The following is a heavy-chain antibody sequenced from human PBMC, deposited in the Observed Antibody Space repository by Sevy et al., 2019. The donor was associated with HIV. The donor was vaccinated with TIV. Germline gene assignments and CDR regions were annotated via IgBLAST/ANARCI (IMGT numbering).Heavy chain of an antibody. Sequence: GESLKISCEGSGFSFSSYWIHWVRQMPGKGLEWMATIHPGNSETRYRSSFQGQVTISADKSINTAYLQWSRLSASDTAIYYCFMRAHTDSSGDYYRYGMDVWGQGTTVTVSS. CDR3: FMRAHTDSSGDYYRYGMDV. V-gene: IGHV5-51*01. J-gene: IGHJ6*02. D-gene: IGHD3-10*01. CDR1: GFSFSSYW. CDR2: IHPGNSET.